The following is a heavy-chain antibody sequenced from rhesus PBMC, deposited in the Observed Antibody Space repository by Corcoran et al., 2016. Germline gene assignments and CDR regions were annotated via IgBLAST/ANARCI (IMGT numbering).Heavy chain of an antibody. CDR2: ITNDGGST. V-gene: IGHV3S5*01. Sequence: EAQLVESGGGLVQPGGSLRLPCPASGFTFSSSAMPRVRQAPGKGMGWVSDITNDGGSTYYADSVKGRFTISRDNSKNTLSLQMNSLRAEDTAVYYCAKDRGIQWVEDFDYWGQGVLVTVSS. CDR3: AKDRGIQWVEDFDY. J-gene: IGHJ4*01. CDR1: GFTFSSSA. D-gene: IGHD5-42*01.